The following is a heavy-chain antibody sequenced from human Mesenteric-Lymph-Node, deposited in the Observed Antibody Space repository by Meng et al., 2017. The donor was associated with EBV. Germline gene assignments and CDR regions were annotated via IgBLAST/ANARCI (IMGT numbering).Heavy chain of an antibody. Sequence: EVQVVESGGAGVQPGGSVSLSCEVSGVSFSSFWMHWVRQVPGKGLVWIARIDENGRTITYADSVKGRFTISRDNIRNTLYLQMNSLRVEDTAVYFCSRDLAGPFDDWGQGTLVTVSS. CDR1: GVSFSSFW. J-gene: IGHJ4*02. V-gene: IGHV3-74*03. CDR2: IDENGRTI. CDR3: SRDLAGPFDD.